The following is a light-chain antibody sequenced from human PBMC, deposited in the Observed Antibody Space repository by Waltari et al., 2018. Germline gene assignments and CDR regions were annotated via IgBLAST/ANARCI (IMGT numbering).Light chain of an antibody. CDR1: SLRSYY. V-gene: IGLV3-19*01. CDR2: GKN. CDR3: NSRDSSGNHLGV. J-gene: IGLJ3*02. Sequence: SSELTQDPAVSVALGQTVRITYQGDSLRSYYASWYQQKPGQAPVLFIYGKNNRSSGLPDRFSGSSSGNTASLTITGAQAEDEADYYCNSRDSSGNHLGVFGGGTKLTVL.